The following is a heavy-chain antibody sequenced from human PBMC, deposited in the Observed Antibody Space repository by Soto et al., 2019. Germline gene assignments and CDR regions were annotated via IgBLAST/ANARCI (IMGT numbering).Heavy chain of an antibody. Sequence: QVQLQESGPGLVNPSQTLSLTCTVSGGSISSGGYYWSWIRQHPGKGLEWIGYIYYSGSTYYNPSLKSRVTISVDTSKNQFSLKLSSVTAADTAVYYCARQAIQLWLGNWFDPWGQGTLVTVSS. V-gene: IGHV4-31*03. CDR2: IYYSGST. D-gene: IGHD5-18*01. CDR1: GGSISSGGYY. J-gene: IGHJ5*02. CDR3: ARQAIQLWLGNWFDP.